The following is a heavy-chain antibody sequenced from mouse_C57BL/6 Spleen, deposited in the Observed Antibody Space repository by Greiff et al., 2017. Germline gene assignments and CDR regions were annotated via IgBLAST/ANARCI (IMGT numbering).Heavy chain of an antibody. D-gene: IGHD5-1*01. V-gene: IGHV1-15*01. CDR2: IDPETGGT. J-gene: IGHJ2*01. CDR1: GYTFTAYE. Sequence: VKLQESGAELVRPGASVTLSCKASGYTFTAYEMHWVKQTPVHGLEWIGAIDPETGGTAYNQKFKGKARLTADKSSSTAYMELRSLTSEDSAVYYCTTSNFFDYWGQGTTLTVSS. CDR3: TTSNFFDY.